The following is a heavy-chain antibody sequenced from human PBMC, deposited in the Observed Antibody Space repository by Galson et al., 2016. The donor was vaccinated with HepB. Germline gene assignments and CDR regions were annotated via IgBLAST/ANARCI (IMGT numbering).Heavy chain of an antibody. V-gene: IGHV3-9*03. CDR1: GLRFDDHA. CDR3: AKDISPQDDSSGCFTRRCMQH. D-gene: IGHD2-8*01. J-gene: IGHJ1*01. CDR2: ISWNNGRI. Sequence: SLRLSCAGSGLRFDDHAFHWVRQAPGKGLEWVAGISWNNGRIGYADSVKGRFTITRDNTNNSLHLQMKTLRSEDMALYYCAKDISPQDDSSGCFTRRCMQHWGQGTLVTVSS.